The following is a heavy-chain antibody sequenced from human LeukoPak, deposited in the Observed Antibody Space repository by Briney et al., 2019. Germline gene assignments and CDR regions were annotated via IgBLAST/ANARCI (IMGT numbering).Heavy chain of an antibody. CDR1: GFTFSSYA. D-gene: IGHD4-11*01. CDR2: ISGSGGST. V-gene: IGHV3-23*01. J-gene: IGHJ4*02. Sequence: PGGSLRLSCAASGFTFSSYAMSWVRQAPGKGLEWVSAISGSGGSTYYADSVKGRSTISRDNSKNTLYLQMNSLRAGDTAVYYCAKDRLDYSNYSGTYFDYWGQGTLVTVSS. CDR3: AKDRLDYSNYSGTYFDY.